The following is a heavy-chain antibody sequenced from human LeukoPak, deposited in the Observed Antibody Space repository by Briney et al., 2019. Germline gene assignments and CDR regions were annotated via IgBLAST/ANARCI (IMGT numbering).Heavy chain of an antibody. CDR1: GGSISSYY. J-gene: IGHJ4*02. D-gene: IGHD3-3*01. CDR3: ARVTIFGVLYYFDY. CDR2: IYYSGST. V-gene: IGHV4-59*01. Sequence: SETLSLTCTVSGGSISSYYWSWIRQPPGKGLEWIGYIYYSGSTNYNPSLKSRVTISVDTSKNQFSLKLSSVTAADTAVYYCARVTIFGVLYYFDYWGQGTLVTVSS.